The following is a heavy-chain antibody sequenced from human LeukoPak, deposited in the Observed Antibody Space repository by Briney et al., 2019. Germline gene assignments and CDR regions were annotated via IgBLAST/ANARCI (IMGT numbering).Heavy chain of an antibody. CDR2: IKQDGSEK. CDR1: GFTFSSYW. CDR3: ARDGGYFDWLPTFDY. Sequence: GGPPRLSCAASGFTFSSYWMSWVRQAPGKGLEWVANIKQDGSEKYYVDSVKGRFTISRDNAKNSLYLQMNSLRAEDTAVYYCARDGGYFDWLPTFDYWGQGTLVTVSS. V-gene: IGHV3-7*01. D-gene: IGHD3-9*01. J-gene: IGHJ4*02.